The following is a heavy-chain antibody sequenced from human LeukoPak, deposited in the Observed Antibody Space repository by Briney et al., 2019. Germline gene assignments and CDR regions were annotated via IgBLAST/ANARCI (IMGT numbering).Heavy chain of an antibody. CDR1: GFTFSSYG. V-gene: IGHV3-30*02. J-gene: IGHJ4*02. CDR3: AKDLGIAARPAGIDY. CDR2: IRFDGRDK. D-gene: IGHD6-6*01. Sequence: PGGSLRLSCAASGFTFSSYGMNWVRQAPGKGLEWVAFIRFDGRDKYYADSVKGRFTTSRDNSKNTLYLQMNSLRAEDTAVYYCAKDLGIAARPAGIDYWGQGTLVTVSS.